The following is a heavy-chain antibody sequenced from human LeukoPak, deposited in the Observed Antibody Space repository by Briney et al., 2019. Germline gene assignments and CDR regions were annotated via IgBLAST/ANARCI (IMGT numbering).Heavy chain of an antibody. J-gene: IGHJ5*02. Sequence: ASVKVSCKASGYTFTSYYMRWVRQAPGQGLEWMGIINPSGGSTSYAQKFQGRVTMTRDTSTSTVYMELSSLRSEDTAVYYCARVGATVGWFDPWGQGTLVTVSS. CDR1: GYTFTSYY. V-gene: IGHV1-46*01. D-gene: IGHD1-26*01. CDR3: ARVGATVGWFDP. CDR2: INPSGGST.